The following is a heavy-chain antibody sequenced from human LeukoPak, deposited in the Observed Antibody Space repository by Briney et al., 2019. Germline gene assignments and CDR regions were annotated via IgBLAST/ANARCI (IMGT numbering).Heavy chain of an antibody. V-gene: IGHV3-23*01. J-gene: IGHJ6*03. Sequence: TGRSLRLSSEASQFTFSRFAMSWIRQAPGTGLEWVSTLSGSGTATYYADSVKGRFTTSRDNSKDTLYLQMDNLRADDTAVYYCAKHLGSHSFLFYYMDVWGTGTSVIVSS. CDR2: LSGSGTAT. CDR1: QFTFSRFA. CDR3: AKHLGSHSFLFYYMDV. D-gene: IGHD2-21*01.